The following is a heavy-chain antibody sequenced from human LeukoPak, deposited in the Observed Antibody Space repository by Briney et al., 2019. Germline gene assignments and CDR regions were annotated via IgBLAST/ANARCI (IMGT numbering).Heavy chain of an antibody. Sequence: SVKVSCKASGGTFSSYAISWVRQAPGQGLEWMGGIIPIFGTANYAQKFQGRVTITTDESTSTAYMELSSLRSEDTAVYYCTRSFDSSGYYYVNWFDPWGQGTLVTVSS. CDR2: IIPIFGTA. D-gene: IGHD3-22*01. CDR3: TRSFDSSGYYYVNWFDP. CDR1: GGTFSSYA. J-gene: IGHJ5*02. V-gene: IGHV1-69*05.